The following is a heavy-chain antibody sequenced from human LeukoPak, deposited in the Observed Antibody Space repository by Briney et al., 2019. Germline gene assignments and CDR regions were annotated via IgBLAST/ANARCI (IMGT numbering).Heavy chain of an antibody. CDR2: MNPNSGNT. Sequence: GASVKVSCRASGYTFTSYDINWVRQATGQGLEWMGWMNPNSGNTGYAQKFQGRVTMTRNTSISTAYMELSSLRSEDTAVYYCARGGAVADFNWFDPWGQGTLVSVPS. J-gene: IGHJ5*02. V-gene: IGHV1-8*01. CDR3: ARGGAVADFNWFDP. CDR1: GYTFTSYD. D-gene: IGHD6-19*01.